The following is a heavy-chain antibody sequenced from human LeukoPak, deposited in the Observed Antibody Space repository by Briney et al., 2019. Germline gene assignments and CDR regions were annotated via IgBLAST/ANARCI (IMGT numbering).Heavy chain of an antibody. V-gene: IGHV4-4*02. J-gene: IGHJ2*01. CDR3: ARLKDFTGKEYYFFDL. Sequence: SETLSLTCTMSGDSISNSMLWSWVRQPPGKGLEWVGEKYRSGTTNYNPYLKSRVTISTDNSKNQASLELNSVTAADTAVYFCARLKDFTGKEYYFFDLWGRGTLVTVSS. CDR1: GDSISNSML. D-gene: IGHD2/OR15-2a*01. CDR2: KYRSGTT.